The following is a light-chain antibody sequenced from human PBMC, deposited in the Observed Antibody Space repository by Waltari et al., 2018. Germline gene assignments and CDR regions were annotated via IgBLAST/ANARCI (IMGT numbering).Light chain of an antibody. CDR3: QQYGSSVLYT. Sequence: TLSCRASQSLTKRYLAWYQQKPGRAPRLLIYGASSRAAGIPDRFSGSGSGTDFTLTISRLEPEDFAVYYCQQYGSSVLYTFGQGTKLEIK. V-gene: IGKV3-20*01. J-gene: IGKJ2*01. CDR2: GAS. CDR1: QSLTKRY.